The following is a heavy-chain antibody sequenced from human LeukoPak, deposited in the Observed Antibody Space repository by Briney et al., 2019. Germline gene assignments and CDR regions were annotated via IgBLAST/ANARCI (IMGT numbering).Heavy chain of an antibody. CDR3: ARGLNILDY. CDR1: GGSISSYY. CDR2: IYYSGST. Sequence: PSETLSLTCTVSGGSISSYYWSWIRQPPGKGLEWIGYIYYSGSTNYNPSLKSRVTISVDTPRNQVSLKVTSLTAADTAVYYCARGLNILDYWGQGTLVIVSS. D-gene: IGHD3-16*01. J-gene: IGHJ4*02. V-gene: IGHV4-59*12.